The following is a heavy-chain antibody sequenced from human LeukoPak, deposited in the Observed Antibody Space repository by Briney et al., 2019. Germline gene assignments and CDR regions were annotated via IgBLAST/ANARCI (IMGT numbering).Heavy chain of an antibody. J-gene: IGHJ3*02. Sequence: PSETLSLTCAVYGGSFSGYYWSWIRQPPGKGLEWIGEINHSGSTNYNPSLKSRVTISVDTSKNQFSLKLSSVTAADTAVYYCARSPIASGSSGYYAFDIWGQGTMVTVSS. CDR3: ARSPIASGSSGYYAFDI. D-gene: IGHD3-22*01. V-gene: IGHV4-34*01. CDR1: GGSFSGYY. CDR2: INHSGST.